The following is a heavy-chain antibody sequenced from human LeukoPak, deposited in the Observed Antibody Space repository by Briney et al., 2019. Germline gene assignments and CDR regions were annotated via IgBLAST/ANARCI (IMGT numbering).Heavy chain of an antibody. Sequence: GGSLRLSCAASGLTLSGQWMNWVRQAPGQGLEWVANIKHDGSEKYYVDSVKGRFTISRDNAKNTVHLQMNSLRAEDTAVYYCARGNMVRGTDWGQGTLVIVSS. J-gene: IGHJ4*02. D-gene: IGHD3-10*01. CDR1: GLTLSGQW. CDR3: ARGNMVRGTD. CDR2: IKHDGSEK. V-gene: IGHV3-7*01.